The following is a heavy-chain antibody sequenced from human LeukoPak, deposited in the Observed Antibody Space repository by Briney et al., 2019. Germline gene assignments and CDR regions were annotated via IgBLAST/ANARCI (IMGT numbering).Heavy chain of an antibody. D-gene: IGHD2-15*01. CDR1: GFTFSSYS. CDR3: AREEGYCSGGSCYLVGAFDI. J-gene: IGHJ3*02. Sequence: PGGSLRLSCAASGFTFSSYSMNWVRQAPGKGLEWVSSISSSSSYIYYADSVKGRFTISRDNAKNSLYLQMNSLRAEDTAVYYCAREEGYCSGGSCYLVGAFDIWGQGTMVTVSS. CDR2: ISSSSSYI. V-gene: IGHV3-21*01.